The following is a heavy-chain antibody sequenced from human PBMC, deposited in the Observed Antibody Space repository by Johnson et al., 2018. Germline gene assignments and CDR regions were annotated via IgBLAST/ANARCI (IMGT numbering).Heavy chain of an antibody. Sequence: VQLQESGGGLVKPGGSLRLSCAASGFTFSSYSMNWVRQAPGKGLEWVSSISSSSSYIYYADSVKGRFTISRDNAKNSLYLQMNSLRAEDTAVYYCARVRFGDWNYLDVWGQGTTVTVSS. CDR1: GFTFSSYS. CDR3: ARVRFGDWNYLDV. CDR2: ISSSSSYI. V-gene: IGHV3-21*01. J-gene: IGHJ6*02. D-gene: IGHD1-7*01.